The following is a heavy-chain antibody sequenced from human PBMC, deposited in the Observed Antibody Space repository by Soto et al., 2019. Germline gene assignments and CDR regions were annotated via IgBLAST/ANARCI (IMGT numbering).Heavy chain of an antibody. D-gene: IGHD4-4*01. J-gene: IGHJ4*02. Sequence: QVQMVQSGAEVKKPGASVKVSCKASGYTFTSYGISWVRQAPGQGLEWMGWISAYNGNTNYAQKLQGRVTMTTDTSTITAYIEMRSLRSDDTSAYYYARGSNAIDYWVQGTLVTVSS. CDR2: ISAYNGNT. V-gene: IGHV1-18*01. CDR3: ARGSNAIDY. CDR1: GYTFTSYG.